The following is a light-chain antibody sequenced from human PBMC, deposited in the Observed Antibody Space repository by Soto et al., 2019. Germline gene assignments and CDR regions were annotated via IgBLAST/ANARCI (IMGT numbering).Light chain of an antibody. CDR1: QSISRS. J-gene: IGKJ1*01. CDR3: QQYENYWT. CDR2: AAS. V-gene: IGKV1-39*01. Sequence: DFQMTQSPSSLSAAVGDRVSMNFRATQSISRSLNWYQQKPGKAPELLIYAASSLQSGVPSRFSGSGSGTDFTLTISSLQPDDCATYYCQQYENYWTFGQGTKVDI.